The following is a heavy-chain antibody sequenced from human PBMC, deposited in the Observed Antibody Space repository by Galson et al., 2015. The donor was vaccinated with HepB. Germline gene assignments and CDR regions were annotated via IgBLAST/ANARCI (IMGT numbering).Heavy chain of an antibody. D-gene: IGHD5-18*01. CDR3: AREHGYSGYVRSGYSYGYLDWFDP. CDR1: GGTFSSYT. Sequence: SVKVSCKASGGTFSSYTISWVRQAPGQGLEWMGRIIPILGIANYAQKFQGRVTITADKSTSTAYMELSSLRSEDTAVYYCAREHGYSGYVRSGYSYGYLDWFDPWGQGTPVTVSS. CDR2: IIPILGIA. J-gene: IGHJ5*02. V-gene: IGHV1-69*04.